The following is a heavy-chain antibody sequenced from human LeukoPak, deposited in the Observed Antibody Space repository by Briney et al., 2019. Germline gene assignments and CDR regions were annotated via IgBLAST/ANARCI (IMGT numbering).Heavy chain of an antibody. CDR2: IYSGGST. D-gene: IGHD3-22*01. Sequence: GGSLRLSCAASGFTFSSYSMNWVRQAPGKGLEWVSVIYSGGSTYYADSVKGRFTISRDNSKNTLYLQMNSLRAEDTAVYYCALDKSYYDSSGYYYWGQGTLVTVSS. V-gene: IGHV3-66*01. CDR1: GFTFSSYS. J-gene: IGHJ4*02. CDR3: ALDKSYYDSSGYYY.